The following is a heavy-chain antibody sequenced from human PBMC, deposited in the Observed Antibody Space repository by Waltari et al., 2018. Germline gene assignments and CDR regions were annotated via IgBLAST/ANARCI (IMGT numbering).Heavy chain of an antibody. V-gene: IGHV3-53*01. D-gene: IGHD2-21*02. Sequence: HLVESGGGLIQPGGSLRLSCAASGFTATNSYMSWVRQAPGRGLECVSVIYSAVTTYYADSVKGRFTISRDTFRNTLYLQMDNLRPDDTAVYYCARGNTASLDYWGQGTLVTVSS. CDR2: IYSAVTT. CDR3: ARGNTASLDY. CDR1: GFTATNSY. J-gene: IGHJ4*02.